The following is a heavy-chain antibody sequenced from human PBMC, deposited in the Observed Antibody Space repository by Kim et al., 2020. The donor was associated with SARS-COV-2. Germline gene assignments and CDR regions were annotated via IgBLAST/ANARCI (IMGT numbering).Heavy chain of an antibody. V-gene: IGHV4-34*01. Sequence: SETLSLTCAVYGGSFSGYYWSWIRQPPGKGLEWIGEINHSGSTNYNPSLKSRVPISVATSKNKFSLKLSSVTAAAAAVYDCARGTGGSRNTNWFDPWGQGTLVTVSS. J-gene: IGHJ5*02. D-gene: IGHD2-8*02. CDR2: INHSGST. CDR1: GGSFSGYY. CDR3: ARGTGGSRNTNWFDP.